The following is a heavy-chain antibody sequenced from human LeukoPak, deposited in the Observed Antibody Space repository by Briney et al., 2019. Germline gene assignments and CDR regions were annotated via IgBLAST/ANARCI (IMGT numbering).Heavy chain of an antibody. Sequence: ASVKVSCKASGYTFTGYYMHWVRQAPGQGLEWMGGIIPIFGTANYAQKFQGRVTITADESTSTAYMELSSLRSEDTAVYYCANFGYYYDSSGSGSDWFDPWGQGTLVTVSS. V-gene: IGHV1-69*13. J-gene: IGHJ5*02. CDR1: GYTFTGYY. CDR3: ANFGYYYDSSGSGSDWFDP. CDR2: IIPIFGTA. D-gene: IGHD3-22*01.